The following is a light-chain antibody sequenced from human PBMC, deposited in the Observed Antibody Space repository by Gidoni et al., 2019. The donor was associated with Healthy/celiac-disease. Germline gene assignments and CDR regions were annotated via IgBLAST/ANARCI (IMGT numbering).Light chain of an antibody. V-gene: IGKV1-5*03. Sequence: DIQMTHSPPTLSESVGDRVTIPCRASQSISSWLAWYQQKPGKAPKLLIYKASSLESGVPSRFSGSGSGTEFTLTISSLQPDDFATYYCQQYNSYRTFGQGTKVEIK. CDR1: QSISSW. CDR3: QQYNSYRT. CDR2: KAS. J-gene: IGKJ1*01.